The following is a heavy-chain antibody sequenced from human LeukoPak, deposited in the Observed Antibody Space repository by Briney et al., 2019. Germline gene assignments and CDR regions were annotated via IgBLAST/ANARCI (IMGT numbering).Heavy chain of an antibody. V-gene: IGHV3-30-3*01. CDR2: ISYDGSNK. D-gene: IGHD6-13*01. J-gene: IGHJ4*02. Sequence: GGSLRLSCAASGFTFSSYAMHWVRQAPGKGLEWVAVISYDGSNKYYADSVKGRFTISRGNSKNTLYLQMNSLRAEDTAVYYCARDRVWFGSSWQLDYWGQGTLVTVSS. CDR1: GFTFSSYA. CDR3: ARDRVWFGSSWQLDY.